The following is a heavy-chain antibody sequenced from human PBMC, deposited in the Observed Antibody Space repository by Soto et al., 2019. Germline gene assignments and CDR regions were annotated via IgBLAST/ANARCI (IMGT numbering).Heavy chain of an antibody. J-gene: IGHJ4*02. CDR1: GFPFSSYA. CDR3: AKANYGDYVNYFDY. V-gene: IGHV3-23*01. D-gene: IGHD4-17*01. Sequence: PGGSLRLSCAASGFPFSSYAMSWVRQAPGKGLEWVSAISGSGGSTYYADSVKGRFTISRDDSKNTLYLQMNSLRAEDTAVYYCAKANYGDYVNYFDYWGQGTLVTVSS. CDR2: ISGSGGST.